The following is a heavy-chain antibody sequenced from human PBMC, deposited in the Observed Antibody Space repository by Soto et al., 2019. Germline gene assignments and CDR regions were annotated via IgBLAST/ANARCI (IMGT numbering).Heavy chain of an antibody. D-gene: IGHD3-22*01. CDR3: ASPPRFDSSGYYFDS. Sequence: KPSETLSLTCAVYGGSFSGYYWSWIRQPPGKGLEWIGEINHSGSTKYNPSLKSRVTISVDTSKNQFSLKLSSVTAADTAVYYCASPPRFDSSGYYFDSWGQGTQVTVSS. CDR1: GGSFSGYY. V-gene: IGHV4-34*01. CDR2: INHSGST. J-gene: IGHJ4*02.